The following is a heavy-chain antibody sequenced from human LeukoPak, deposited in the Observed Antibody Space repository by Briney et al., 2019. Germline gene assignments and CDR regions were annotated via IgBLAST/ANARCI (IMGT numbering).Heavy chain of an antibody. V-gene: IGHV5-51*01. CDR2: IYPGDSDT. J-gene: IGHJ4*02. CDR1: GCSFTTYW. D-gene: IGHD1-7*01. Sequence: GXXLKISCKGSGCSFTTYWIGWVRQMPGKGLEWMGIIYPGDSDTKYSPSFQGQVTISVDKSISTAYLQWSSLKASDTAMYYCARHDGTTNVDYWGQGTLVTVSS. CDR3: ARHDGTTNVDY.